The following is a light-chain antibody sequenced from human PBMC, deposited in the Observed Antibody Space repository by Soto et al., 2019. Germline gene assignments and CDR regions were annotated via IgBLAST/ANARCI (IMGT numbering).Light chain of an antibody. CDR2: DAS. Sequence: EIVLTQSPATLSLSPGERATLSCRASQSVTRFLAWYQQKPGQAPRLLIYDASKRATGIPARFSGSGSGTDFSLTIGSLEPEDFAVYYCQQSNDGPLTFGGGTKVEIK. V-gene: IGKV3-11*01. J-gene: IGKJ4*01. CDR1: QSVTRF. CDR3: QQSNDGPLT.